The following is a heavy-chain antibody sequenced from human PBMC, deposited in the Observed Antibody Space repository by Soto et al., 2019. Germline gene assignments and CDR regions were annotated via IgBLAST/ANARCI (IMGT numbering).Heavy chain of an antibody. Sequence: QVQLQESGPGLVKPSETLSLTCSVSSGSISRYYWTWIRQPPGKGLEWIGYIYHSGITSYNPSLKSRVTISVDTSKNQFSLKLSSVTTADTAVYYCAKLVREMATTHYCDYWGQGTLVTVSS. CDR3: AKLVREMATTHYCDY. CDR1: SGSISRYY. J-gene: IGHJ4*02. V-gene: IGHV4-59*01. D-gene: IGHD1-1*01. CDR2: IYHSGIT.